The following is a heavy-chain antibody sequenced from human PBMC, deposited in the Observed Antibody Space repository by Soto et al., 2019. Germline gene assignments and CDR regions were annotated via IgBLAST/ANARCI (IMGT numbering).Heavy chain of an antibody. D-gene: IGHD1-1*01. J-gene: IGHJ4*02. CDR2: IYYSGST. Sequence: SETLSLTCTVSGGSISSSSYYWGWIRQPPGKGLEWIGSIYYSGSTYYNPSLKSRVTISVDTSKNQFSLKLSSVTAADTAVYYCARQRTTGTDYWGQGTLVTVSS. CDR1: GGSISSSSYY. V-gene: IGHV4-39*01. CDR3: ARQRTTGTDY.